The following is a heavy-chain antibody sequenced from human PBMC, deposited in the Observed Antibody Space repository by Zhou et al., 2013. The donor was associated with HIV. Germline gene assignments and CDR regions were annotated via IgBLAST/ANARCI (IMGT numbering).Heavy chain of an antibody. V-gene: IGHV3-48*03. CDR2: ITGSSTTI. Sequence: EVQLVESGGDLIQPGGSLRLSCAVSGFTFSSEGMHWVRQAAGKGLEWVSYITGSSTTIYYADSVKGRFTVSRDNAKNSLYLQMNSLRAEDTAVYYCSQGHYWGQGTLVTVSS. J-gene: IGHJ4*02. CDR1: GFTFSSEG. CDR3: SQGHY.